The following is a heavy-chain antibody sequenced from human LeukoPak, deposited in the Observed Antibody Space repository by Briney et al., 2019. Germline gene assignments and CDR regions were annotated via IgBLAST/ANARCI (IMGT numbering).Heavy chain of an antibody. CDR1: GFTFSSYS. J-gene: IGHJ3*02. CDR3: ARDGVIPSAFDI. CDR2: ISSSSSYI. Sequence: PGGSLRLSSAASGFTFSSYSMNWVRQAPGKGLEWVSSISSSSSYIYYADSVKGRFTISRDNAKNSLYLQMNSLRAEDTAVYYCARDGVIPSAFDIWGQGTMVTVSS. D-gene: IGHD2-2*02. V-gene: IGHV3-21*01.